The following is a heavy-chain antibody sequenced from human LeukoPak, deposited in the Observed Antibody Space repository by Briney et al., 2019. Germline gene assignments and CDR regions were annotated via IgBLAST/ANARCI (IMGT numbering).Heavy chain of an antibody. D-gene: IGHD3-22*01. J-gene: IGHJ4*02. Sequence: GGSLRLSCAASGFTFSSYSMNWVRQAPGKGLERVSSISSSSSYIYYADSVKGRFTISRDNSKNTLYLQMNSLRAEDTAVYYCAKRRFYDSSGYYYTYYFDYWGQGTLVTVSS. CDR1: GFTFSSYS. CDR2: ISSSSSYI. V-gene: IGHV3-21*04. CDR3: AKRRFYDSSGYYYTYYFDY.